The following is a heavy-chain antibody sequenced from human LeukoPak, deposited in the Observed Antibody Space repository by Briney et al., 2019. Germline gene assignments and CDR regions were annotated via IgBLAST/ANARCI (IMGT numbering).Heavy chain of an antibody. CDR3: ARVVVSTTNRFDP. V-gene: IGHV3-7*05. CDR2: INHDGSEK. D-gene: IGHD5/OR15-5a*01. J-gene: IGHJ5*02. Sequence: PGGSLRLSCAASGFMFTSYWMSWVRQAPGKGLEWVASINHDGSEKYYADSVKGRFTISRDNAKNSLYLQMNSLRAEDTAVYHCARVVVSTTNRFDPWGQGTLVTVSS. CDR1: GFMFTSYW.